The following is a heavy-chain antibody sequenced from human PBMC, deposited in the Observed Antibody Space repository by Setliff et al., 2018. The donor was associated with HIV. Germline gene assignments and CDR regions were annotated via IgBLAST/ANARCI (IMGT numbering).Heavy chain of an antibody. V-gene: IGHV3-48*01. CDR2: INTATVTTT. CDR3: ARSRPLTGVTPDY. D-gene: IGHD2-21*02. CDR1: GFSFSSYS. J-gene: IGHJ4*02. Sequence: PGGSLRLSCAASGFSFSSYSMNWVRQAPGKGLEWIAYINTATVTTTVYYADSVKGRFTVSRDNAKNSLFLDMNSLRVEDTAVYYCARSRPLTGVTPDYWGQGTLVTVSS.